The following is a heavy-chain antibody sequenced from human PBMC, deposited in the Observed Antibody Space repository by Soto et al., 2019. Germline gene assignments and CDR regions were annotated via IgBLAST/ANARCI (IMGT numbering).Heavy chain of an antibody. D-gene: IGHD5-18*01. CDR3: AAGDSSDTGDH. V-gene: IGHV1-69*01. Sequence: QVQLVQSGAEVKKPGSSVKVSCKASGDTLRTHSISWVRKAPGQGLEWMGGTNPMIGTTDYAEKFQGRVTITADESTTTSYMELSSLRPDDTAVYYCAAGDSSDTGDHWGQGTLVTVSS. CDR1: GDTLRTHS. CDR2: TNPMIGTT. J-gene: IGHJ4*02.